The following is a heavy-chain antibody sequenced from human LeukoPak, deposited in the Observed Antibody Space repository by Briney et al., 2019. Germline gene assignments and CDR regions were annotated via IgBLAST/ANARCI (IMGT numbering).Heavy chain of an antibody. CDR3: ARDPYSRGFGAFDI. V-gene: IGHV3-7*04. CDR1: GFTVSSYW. J-gene: IGHJ3*02. CDR2: MKPDGSEK. D-gene: IGHD6-19*01. Sequence: GGSLRLSCAASGFTVSSYWMTWVRQAPGKGLESVANMKPDGSEKYYVDSVKGRFTISRDNDKNSLYLQMNSLTAEDTAVYYCARDPYSRGFGAFDIWGLGTLVTVS.